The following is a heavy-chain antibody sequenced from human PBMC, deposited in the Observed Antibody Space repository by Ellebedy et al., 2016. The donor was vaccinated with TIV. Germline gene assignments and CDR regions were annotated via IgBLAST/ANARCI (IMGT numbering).Heavy chain of an antibody. J-gene: IGHJ3*02. Sequence: GESLKISCAASGFTFSSYWMSWVRQAPGKGLEWVANIKQDGSERYYVDSVKGRFTISRDNTKNSVYLQMNSLRAEDTAVYYCARDGSYGDYLSPTHAFEIWGQGTMVTVSS. V-gene: IGHV3-7*01. CDR3: ARDGSYGDYLSPTHAFEI. CDR1: GFTFSSYW. CDR2: IKQDGSER. D-gene: IGHD4-17*01.